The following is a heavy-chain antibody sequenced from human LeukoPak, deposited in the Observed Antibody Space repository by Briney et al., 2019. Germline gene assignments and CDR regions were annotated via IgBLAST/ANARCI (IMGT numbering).Heavy chain of an antibody. D-gene: IGHD3-10*01. CDR2: IYYSGST. J-gene: IGHJ4*02. CDR1: GGSFSGYY. V-gene: IGHV4-31*11. CDR3: ASSMVRGAAVDY. Sequence: SETLSLTCAVYGGSFSGYYWSWIRQHPGKGLEWIGYIYYSGSTYYNPSLTSRVTISVDTSKNQFSLKLSSVTAADTAVYYCASSMVRGAAVDYWGQGTLVTVSS.